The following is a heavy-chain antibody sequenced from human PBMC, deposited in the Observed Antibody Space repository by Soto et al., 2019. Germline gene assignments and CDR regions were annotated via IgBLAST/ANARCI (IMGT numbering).Heavy chain of an antibody. V-gene: IGHV3-53*04. CDR2: IYSGGST. CDR3: ARGYSSSWRHFVY. D-gene: IGHD6-13*01. CDR1: GFTVSSNY. J-gene: IGHJ4*02. Sequence: EVQLVESGGGLVQPGGSLRLSCAASGFTVSSNYMSWVRQAPGKGLEWVSVIYSGGSTYYADSVKGRFTISRHNSKNTRYLQMNSLRAEDTAVYYCARGYSSSWRHFVYWGQGTLVTVSS.